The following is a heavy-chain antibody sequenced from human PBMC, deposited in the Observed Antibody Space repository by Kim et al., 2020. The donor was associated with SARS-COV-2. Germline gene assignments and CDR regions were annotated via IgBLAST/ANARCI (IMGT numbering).Heavy chain of an antibody. J-gene: IGHJ5*02. D-gene: IGHD6-13*01. Sequence: SETLSLTCTVSGGSISSYYWSWIRQPPGKGLEWIGYIYYSGSTNYNPSLKSRVTISVDTSKNQFSLKLSSVTAADTAVYYCAGSSSWERYFDPWGQGTLVTVSS. V-gene: IGHV4-59*13. CDR3: AGSSSWERYFDP. CDR1: GGSISSYY. CDR2: IYYSGST.